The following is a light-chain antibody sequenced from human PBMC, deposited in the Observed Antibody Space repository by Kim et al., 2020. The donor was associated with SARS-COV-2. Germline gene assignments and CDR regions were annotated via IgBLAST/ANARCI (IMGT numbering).Light chain of an antibody. CDR2: DAS. J-gene: IGKJ1*01. V-gene: IGKV3-11*01. CDR1: QSVSSY. Sequence: PGERATLSCRASQSVSSYLAWYQQKPGQAHRLLIYDASNRATGIPARFSGSGSGTDFTLTISSLEPEDFAVYYCQQRSNWPPRGTFGQGTKVDIK. CDR3: QQRSNWPPRGT.